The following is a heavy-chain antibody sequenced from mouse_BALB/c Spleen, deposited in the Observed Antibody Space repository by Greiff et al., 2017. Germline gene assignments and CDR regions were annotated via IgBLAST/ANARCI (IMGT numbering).Heavy chain of an antibody. Sequence: EVKLVESGGGLVQPGGSLKLSCAASGFTFSSYTMSWVRQTPEKRLEWVAYISNGGGSTYYPDTVKGRFTISRDNAKNTLYLQMSSLKSEDTAMYYCARRYDYDDLGYAMDYWGQGTSVTVSS. J-gene: IGHJ4*01. V-gene: IGHV5-12-2*01. CDR3: ARRYDYDDLGYAMDY. CDR1: GFTFSSYT. CDR2: ISNGGGST. D-gene: IGHD2-4*01.